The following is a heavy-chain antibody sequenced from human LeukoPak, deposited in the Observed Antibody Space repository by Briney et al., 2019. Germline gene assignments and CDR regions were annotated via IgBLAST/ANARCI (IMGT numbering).Heavy chain of an antibody. CDR1: GFTFSSYW. CDR2: IKQDGSEK. J-gene: IGHJ4*02. CDR3: ARGGDFWSGYNRF. D-gene: IGHD3-3*01. V-gene: IGHV3-7*01. Sequence: GGSLRLSCAASGFTFSSYWMSWVRQAPGKGLEWVANIKQDGSEKYYVDSVKGRFTISRDNAKNSLYLQMNSLRAEDTAVYYCARGGDFWSGYNRFWGQGTLVTVSS.